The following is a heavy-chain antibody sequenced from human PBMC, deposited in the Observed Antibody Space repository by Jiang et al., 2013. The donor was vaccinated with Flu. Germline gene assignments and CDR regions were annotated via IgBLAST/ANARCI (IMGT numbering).Heavy chain of an antibody. CDR1: GYTLTELS. V-gene: IGHV1-24*01. D-gene: IGHD1-26*01. J-gene: IGHJ2*01. Sequence: SGAEVKKPGASVKVSCKVSGYTLTELSMHWVRQAPGKGLEWMGGFDPEDGETIYAQKFQGRVTMTEDTSTDTAYMELSSLRSEDTAVYYCATRIVGATQENWYFDLWGRGTLVTVSS. CDR3: ATRIVGATQENWYFDL. CDR2: FDPEDGET.